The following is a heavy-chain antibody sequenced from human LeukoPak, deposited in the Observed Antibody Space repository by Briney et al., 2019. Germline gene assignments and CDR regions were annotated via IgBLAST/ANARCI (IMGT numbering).Heavy chain of an antibody. J-gene: IGHJ4*02. CDR3: ARGLDY. V-gene: IGHV3-30*04. CDR1: GFTFSSYA. CDR2: ISYDGSNK. Sequence: GRSLRLSCAASGFTFSSYAMHWVRQAPGKGLEWVAVISYDGSNKYYADSVKGRFTISRDNSKNTLYLQMNSLRAEDTAVYYCARGLDYWGQGTLVTVSS.